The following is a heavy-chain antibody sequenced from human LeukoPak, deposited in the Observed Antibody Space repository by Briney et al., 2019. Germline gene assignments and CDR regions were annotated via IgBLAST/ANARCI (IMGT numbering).Heavy chain of an antibody. Sequence: GGSLRLSCAASGFTFSSYAMSWVRRAPGKGLEWVAVISYDGSNKYYADSVKGRFTISRDNSKNTLYLQMNSLRAEDTAVYYCARGRGGSYFSGFDYWGQGTLVTVSS. V-gene: IGHV3-30-3*01. CDR1: GFTFSSYA. D-gene: IGHD1-26*01. CDR2: ISYDGSNK. CDR3: ARGRGGSYFSGFDY. J-gene: IGHJ4*02.